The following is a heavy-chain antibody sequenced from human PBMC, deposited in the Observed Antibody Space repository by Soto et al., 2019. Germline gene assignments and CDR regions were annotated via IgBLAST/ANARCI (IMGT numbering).Heavy chain of an antibody. CDR2: IDNTGSA. J-gene: IGHJ4*02. D-gene: IGHD3-10*02. CDR1: GASVSTGVYY. CDR3: AGAVSDFDVRRYRTSYFDQ. V-gene: IGHV4-31*03. Sequence: SETLSLTCTVSGASVSTGVYYWTLIRQHPGKCLEWIGYIDNTGSAYYNQSLTGRVDISVDTSKNQFSLNLQSLTAADTAFYYCAGAVSDFDVRRYRTSYFDQWGQGILVTVSS.